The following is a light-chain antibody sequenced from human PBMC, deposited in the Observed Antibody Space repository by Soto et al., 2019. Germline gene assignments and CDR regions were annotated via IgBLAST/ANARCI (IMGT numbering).Light chain of an antibody. J-gene: IGKJ1*01. Sequence: DIQMTQSPSSLSASVGDRVTVSCRSSQSIRDYVNWYQQKPGRAPQLLIFAASSLQSGVPSRFVGSGSGTEFTLTINSLQPEDFATYYCQQSFLTPPTFGQGTTVEIK. CDR1: QSIRDY. V-gene: IGKV1-39*01. CDR3: QQSFLTPPT. CDR2: AAS.